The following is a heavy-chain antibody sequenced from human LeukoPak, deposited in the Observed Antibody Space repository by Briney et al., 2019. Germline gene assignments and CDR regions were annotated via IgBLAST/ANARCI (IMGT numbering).Heavy chain of an antibody. V-gene: IGHV3-72*01. CDR1: GFTFSDHY. Sequence: GGSLRLSCAASGFTFSDHYMDWVRQAPGKGLEWVGRTRNKANSYTTEYAASVKGRFTISRDDSKSSLYLQMNSLKTEDTAVYYCARGQYSGSYYYFDYWGQGTLVTVSS. J-gene: IGHJ4*02. CDR2: TRNKANSYTT. D-gene: IGHD1-26*01. CDR3: ARGQYSGSYYYFDY.